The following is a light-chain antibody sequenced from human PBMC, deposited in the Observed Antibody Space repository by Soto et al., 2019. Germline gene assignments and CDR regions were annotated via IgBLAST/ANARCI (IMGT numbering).Light chain of an antibody. CDR1: SSNIGTNY. CDR2: RTN. CDR3: SSYTTSSALQV. J-gene: IGLJ1*01. V-gene: IGLV1-47*01. Sequence: QSVLTQPPSASGTPGQRVIISCSGSSSNIGTNYVYWYQQLPGTAPKFLIYRTNQRPSGVPERFSASKSGTSASLAISGLQADDEADYYCSSYTTSSALQVFGTGTKLTVL.